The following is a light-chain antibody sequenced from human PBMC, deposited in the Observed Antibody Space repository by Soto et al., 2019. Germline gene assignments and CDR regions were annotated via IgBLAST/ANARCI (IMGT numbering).Light chain of an antibody. V-gene: IGKV3-20*01. CDR3: QQYGSSPQRT. CDR2: GAS. Sequence: EIVLTQSPGSLSLSPCEIATLSCSSSQSVSSNLSWYQQKPGQAPRLLIYGASSRATGIPDRFSGSGSGTDFTLTISRLEPEDFAVYYCQQYGSSPQRTFGQGTKVDI. J-gene: IGKJ1*01. CDR1: QSVSSN.